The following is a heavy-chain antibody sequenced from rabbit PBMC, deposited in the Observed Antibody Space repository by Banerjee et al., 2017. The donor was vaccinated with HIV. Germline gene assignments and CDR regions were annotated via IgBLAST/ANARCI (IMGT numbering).Heavy chain of an antibody. CDR2: ST. D-gene: IGHD1-1*01. J-gene: IGHJ6*01. V-gene: IGHV1S8*01. CDR3: ARDRYASSSGYYGDYGMDL. Sequence: STYYASWVNGRFTISSHNAQNTLYLQLNSLTAADTATYFCARDRYASSSGYYGDYGMDLWGPGTLVTVS.